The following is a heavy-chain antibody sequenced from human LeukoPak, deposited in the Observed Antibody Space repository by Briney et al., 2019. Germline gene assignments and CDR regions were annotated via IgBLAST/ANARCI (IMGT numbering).Heavy chain of an antibody. CDR3: ARGGGYSYGSFDY. CDR1: GIIFSNYW. CDR2: INRDGSST. V-gene: IGHV3-74*01. Sequence: GGSLTLSCPASGIIFSNYWMHWVRQAPGKGLVWVSRINRDGSSTSCADSVKGRFTISRDNAKNTLYLQMNSLRAEDTAVYYCARGGGYSYGSFDYWGQGTLVTVSS. J-gene: IGHJ4*02. D-gene: IGHD5-18*01.